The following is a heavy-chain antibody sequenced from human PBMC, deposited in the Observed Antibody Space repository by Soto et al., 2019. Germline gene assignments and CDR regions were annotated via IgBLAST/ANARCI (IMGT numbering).Heavy chain of an antibody. Sequence: GESLTISCAASGFTFSTYSMHWVRQAPGKGLEYVSAISSNGGYTYYANSVKGRFTISRDNSKNTLYLQMDSLRAEDMAVYYCASQSHYSSGYSFDYWGQGTLVTVSS. V-gene: IGHV3-64*01. D-gene: IGHD3-22*01. J-gene: IGHJ4*02. CDR1: GFTFSTYS. CDR2: ISSNGGYT. CDR3: ASQSHYSSGYSFDY.